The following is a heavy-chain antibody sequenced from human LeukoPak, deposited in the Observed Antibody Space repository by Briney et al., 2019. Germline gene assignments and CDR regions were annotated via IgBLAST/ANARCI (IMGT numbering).Heavy chain of an antibody. D-gene: IGHD3-10*01. J-gene: IGHJ4*02. Sequence: SQTLSLTCVISGDSVSSNTATWNWIRQSPSRGLEWLGRTYYRSKWLSDYALSVKSRIVINPDTSKNQFSLQLNSVTPEDTAVYYCATNPVNYGSRSYPDCWGQGTLVTVSS. CDR3: ATNPVNYGSRSYPDC. V-gene: IGHV6-1*01. CDR1: GDSVSSNTAT. CDR2: TYYRSKWLS.